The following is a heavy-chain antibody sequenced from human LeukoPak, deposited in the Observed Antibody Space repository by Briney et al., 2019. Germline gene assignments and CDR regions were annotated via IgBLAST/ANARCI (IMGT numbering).Heavy chain of an antibody. CDR2: IYYSGSA. J-gene: IGHJ4*02. Sequence: SGTLSLTCTVSGGTISSYYWSWIRQPPGKGLEWIGYIYYSGSAHYKPFLKSRVTRSVDTSKNQFSLKLRSVTAADTAVYYGARLHWTRYCSGWSCFPYSFDYGGEGTRDTVSS. D-gene: IGHD2-15*01. V-gene: IGHV4-59*01. CDR1: GGTISSYY. CDR3: ARLHWTRYCSGWSCFPYSFDY.